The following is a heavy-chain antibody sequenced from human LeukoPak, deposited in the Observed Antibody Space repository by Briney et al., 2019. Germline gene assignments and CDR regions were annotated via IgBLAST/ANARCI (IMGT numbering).Heavy chain of an antibody. CDR3: AKEFSKVVTGAFDI. D-gene: IGHD2-21*02. CDR1: GFTFDDYA. V-gene: IGHV3-23*01. Sequence: GGSLRLSCAASGFTFDDYAMHWVRQAPGKGLDWVSAISGSGGSTYYADSVKGRFTISRDNSKNTLYLQMNSLRAEDTAVYYCAKEFSKVVTGAFDIWGQGTMVTVSS. J-gene: IGHJ3*02. CDR2: ISGSGGST.